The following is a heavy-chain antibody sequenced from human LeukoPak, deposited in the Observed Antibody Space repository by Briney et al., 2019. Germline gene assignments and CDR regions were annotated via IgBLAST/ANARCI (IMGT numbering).Heavy chain of an antibody. D-gene: IGHD3-22*01. J-gene: IGHJ4*02. CDR2: IYYSGST. CDR1: GGSISSSSYY. V-gene: IGHV4-39*07. Sequence: SETLSLTCTVSGGSISSSSYYWGWIRQPPGKGLEWIGSIYYSGSTYYNPSLKSRVTISVDTSKNQFSLKLSSVTAADTAVYYCARDREYYYDSSGYSDYWGQGTLVTVSS. CDR3: ARDREYYYDSSGYSDY.